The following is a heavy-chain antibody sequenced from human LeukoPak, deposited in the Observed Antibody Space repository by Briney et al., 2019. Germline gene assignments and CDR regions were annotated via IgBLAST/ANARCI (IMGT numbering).Heavy chain of an antibody. CDR1: GFTFDDHA. CDR2: ISWNSGNI. D-gene: IGHD2-15*01. V-gene: IGHV3-9*01. J-gene: IGHJ4*02. CDR3: RPNVVVVAAPPFDY. Sequence: GGSLRLSCAASGFTFDDHAMHWVRQAPGKGLEWVSGISWNSGNIGYADSVKGRFTISRDNAKNSLYLQMNSLRAEDTAVYYCRPNVVVVAAPPFDYWGQGTLVTVSS.